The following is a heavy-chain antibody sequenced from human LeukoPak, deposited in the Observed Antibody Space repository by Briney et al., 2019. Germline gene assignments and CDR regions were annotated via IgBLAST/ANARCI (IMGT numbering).Heavy chain of an antibody. V-gene: IGHV4-59*08. J-gene: IGHJ4*02. D-gene: IGHD3-10*01. CDR2: IYNSGSN. CDR3: ATRGY. CDR1: GGSISSDY. Sequence: PSETLSLTCTVSGGSISSDYWQWLRQPPGKGLEWIAYIYNSGSNNNNPSLKSRVTISIDTSKNQFSLKLTSVTAADTAVYYCATRGYWGQGTLVTVSS.